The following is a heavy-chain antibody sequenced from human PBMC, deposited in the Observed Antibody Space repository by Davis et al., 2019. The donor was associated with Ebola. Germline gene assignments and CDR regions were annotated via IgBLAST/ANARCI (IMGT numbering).Heavy chain of an antibody. D-gene: IGHD3-3*01. CDR1: GFTFSNYA. V-gene: IGHV3-23*01. CDR3: AKSGLSFGVVKYHYGMDV. J-gene: IGHJ6*04. CDR2: ISGSGGST. Sequence: GGSLRLSCTASGFTFSNYAMNWVRQAPGKGLEWVSAISGSGGSTYYADSVKGWFTISRDNSKKTLYLQMNSLRAEDTAVYYCAKSGLSFGVVKYHYGMDVWGKGTTVTVSS.